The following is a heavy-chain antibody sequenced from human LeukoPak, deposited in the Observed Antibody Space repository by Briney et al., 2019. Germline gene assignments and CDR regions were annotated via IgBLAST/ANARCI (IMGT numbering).Heavy chain of an antibody. CDR3: AREVVSAAKYDY. Sequence: SQTLSLTCSVSGGSISSGSYYWSWIRQPAGKGLEWIGRIYTSGSTNYNPSLKSRVTISVDTSKNQFSLKLSSVTAADTAVYYCAREVVSAAKYDYWGQGTLVTVSS. D-gene: IGHD2-2*01. CDR1: GGSISSGSYY. J-gene: IGHJ4*02. V-gene: IGHV4-61*02. CDR2: IYTSGST.